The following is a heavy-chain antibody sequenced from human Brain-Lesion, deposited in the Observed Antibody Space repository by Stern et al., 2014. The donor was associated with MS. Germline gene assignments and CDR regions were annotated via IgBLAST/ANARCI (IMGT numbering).Heavy chain of an antibody. CDR3: AEGGSYGFVY. D-gene: IGHD4-17*01. Sequence: VQLVESGAEVKKTGSSVKVSCQASGNTFTNRYLHWVRQAPGQALEWMGLITPFTGNTNYAQNFQDRVTITMDRSMSTAYMDLXXXRSDDTAIYFCAEGGSYGFVYWGQGTLVTVSS. CDR1: GNTFTNRY. CDR2: ITPFTGNT. J-gene: IGHJ4*02. V-gene: IGHV1-45*02.